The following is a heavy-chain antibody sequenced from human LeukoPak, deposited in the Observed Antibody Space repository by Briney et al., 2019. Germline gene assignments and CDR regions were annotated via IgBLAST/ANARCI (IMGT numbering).Heavy chain of an antibody. D-gene: IGHD3-10*01. CDR2: ISYDGSNK. V-gene: IGHV3-30*18. CDR1: GFTFSSYG. J-gene: IGHJ4*02. CDR3: AKDMGHGSARYLDY. Sequence: GGSLRLSCAASGFTFSSYGMHRVRQAPGKGREWVAVISYDGSNKYHADSVKGRFTISRDNSKNTLYLQMNSLRAEDTAVYYCAKDMGHGSARYLDYWGQGTLVTVSS.